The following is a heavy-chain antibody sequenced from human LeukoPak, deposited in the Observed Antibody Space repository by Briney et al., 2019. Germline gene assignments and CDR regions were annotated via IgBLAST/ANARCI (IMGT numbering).Heavy chain of an antibody. V-gene: IGHV1-2*02. Sequence: ASVKVSCKASGYTFGFHFVHWVRQAPGQGLEWMGWINPNSGATKSSQTFQGRITLTRDTSITTAYMELSRLRSDDTAVYYCARGPDFGDYVLGYWGQGSRVTVS. J-gene: IGHJ4*02. CDR2: INPNSGAT. CDR3: ARGPDFGDYVLGY. CDR1: GYTFGFHF. D-gene: IGHD2-21*02.